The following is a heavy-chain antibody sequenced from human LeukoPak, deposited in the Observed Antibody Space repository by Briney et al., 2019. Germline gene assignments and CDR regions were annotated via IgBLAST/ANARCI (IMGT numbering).Heavy chain of an antibody. Sequence: GGSLRLSCPASGFTFSSYSMNWVRQAPGMGLEWVSGISGSGGSTYYADSVKDGFTISRDHSKTTLHLQMNSLGAEDPAAYYCAKDRGIAAAGHYFDYWGQGTLVTVSS. CDR1: GFTFSSYS. CDR2: ISGSGGST. D-gene: IGHD6-13*01. CDR3: AKDRGIAAAGHYFDY. J-gene: IGHJ4*02. V-gene: IGHV3-23*01.